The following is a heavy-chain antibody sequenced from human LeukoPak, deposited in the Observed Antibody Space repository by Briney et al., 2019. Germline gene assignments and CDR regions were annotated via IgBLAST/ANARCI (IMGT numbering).Heavy chain of an antibody. CDR1: GFTFSSYG. Sequence: GGSLRLSCAASGFTFSSYGMHWVRQAPGKGLEWVAVISYDGSNKHYADSVKGRFTISRDNSKNTLYLQMNSLRAEVTAVYYCAKAATHYYYYYGMDVWGKGTTVTVSS. V-gene: IGHV3-30*18. J-gene: IGHJ6*04. D-gene: IGHD2-15*01. CDR3: AKAATHYYYYYGMDV. CDR2: ISYDGSNK.